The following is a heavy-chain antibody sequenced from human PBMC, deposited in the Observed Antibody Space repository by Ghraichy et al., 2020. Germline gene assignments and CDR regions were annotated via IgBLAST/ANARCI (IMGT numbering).Heavy chain of an antibody. Sequence: GGSLRLSCAASGFTFSSYWMSWVRQAPGKGLEWVANIKQDGSEKYYVDTVKGRLTISRDNAKNSLYLQMNSLRAEDTAVYYCASEAAWGGDLAYRGMGVWDYYYYYGMDVWGQGTTVTVSS. CDR2: IKQDGSEK. J-gene: IGHJ6*02. CDR1: GFTFSSYW. CDR3: ASEAAWGGDLAYRGMGVWDYYYYYGMDV. D-gene: IGHD1-26*01. V-gene: IGHV3-7*03.